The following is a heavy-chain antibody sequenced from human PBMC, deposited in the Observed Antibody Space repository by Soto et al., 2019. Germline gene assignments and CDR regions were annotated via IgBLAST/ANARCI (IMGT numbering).Heavy chain of an antibody. J-gene: IGHJ4*02. CDR1: VYTFTSSG. V-gene: IGHV1-18*01. D-gene: IGHD6-13*01. Sequence: ASVKVGCKASVYTFTSSGISWVRQAPGQGLEWMGWISAYNGNTNYAQKLQGRVTMTTDTSTSTAYMELRSLRSDDTAVYYCARESSSSCHDYWGQGTLVTVSS. CDR2: ISAYNGNT. CDR3: ARESSSSCHDY.